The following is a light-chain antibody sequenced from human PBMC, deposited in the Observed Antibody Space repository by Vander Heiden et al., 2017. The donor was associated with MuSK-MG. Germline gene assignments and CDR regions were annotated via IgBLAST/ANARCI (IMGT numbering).Light chain of an antibody. CDR1: QSISTY. CDR3: QQSDSTPFT. CDR2: AAS. V-gene: IGKV1-39*01. J-gene: IGKJ3*01. Sequence: DIQMTQSPSSLSASVGDRVTITCRAGQSISTYLNWYQQKPGKAPKLLIYAASSLQSGVPSRFSGSGSGTDFTLTISMLQPEDFATYYCQQSDSTPFTFGHGTKVDIK.